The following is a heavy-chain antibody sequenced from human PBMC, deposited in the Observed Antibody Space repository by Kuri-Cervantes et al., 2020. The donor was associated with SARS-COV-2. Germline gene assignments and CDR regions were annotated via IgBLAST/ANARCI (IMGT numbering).Heavy chain of an antibody. CDR3: AKRDAYSQGSYFDY. CDR2: ISGSDDVT. CDR1: GLAFSNYV. J-gene: IGHJ4*01. Sequence: GESLKISCTASGLAFSNYVMTWVRQAPGKGLEWVSTISGSDDVTHLADSVKGRFTVSRDNSRNTPYLEMSSPRVEDTAVYYCAKRDAYSQGSYFDYWGHGTLVTVSS. V-gene: IGHV3-23*01. D-gene: IGHD5-24*01.